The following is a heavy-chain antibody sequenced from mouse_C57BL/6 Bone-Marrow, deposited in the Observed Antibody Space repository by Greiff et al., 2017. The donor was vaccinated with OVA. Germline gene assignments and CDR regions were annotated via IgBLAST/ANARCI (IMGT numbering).Heavy chain of an antibody. J-gene: IGHJ3*01. V-gene: IGHV5-17*01. Sequence: EVKLMESGGGLVKPGGSLKLSCAASGFTFSDYGMHWVRQAPEKGLEWVAYISSGSSTIYYADTVKGRFTISRDNAKNTLFLQMTSLRSEDTAMYYCARKETLFAYWGQGTLVTVSA. CDR1: GFTFSDYG. CDR3: ARKETLFAY. CDR2: ISSGSSTI.